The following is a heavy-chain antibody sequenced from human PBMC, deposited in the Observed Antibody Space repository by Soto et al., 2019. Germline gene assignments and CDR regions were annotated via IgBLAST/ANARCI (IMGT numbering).Heavy chain of an antibody. J-gene: IGHJ4*02. D-gene: IGHD3-9*01. Sequence: GGSLRLSCAASGFTFSSYAMHWVRQAPGKGLEWVAVISYDGSNKYYADSVKGRFTISRDNSKNTLYLQMNSLRAEDTAVYYCAREYYDILTAFDYWGQGTLVTFSS. CDR1: GFTFSSYA. CDR2: ISYDGSNK. V-gene: IGHV3-30-3*01. CDR3: AREYYDILTAFDY.